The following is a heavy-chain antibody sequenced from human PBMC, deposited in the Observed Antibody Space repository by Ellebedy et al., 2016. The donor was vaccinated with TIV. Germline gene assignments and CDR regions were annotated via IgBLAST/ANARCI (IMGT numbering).Heavy chain of an antibody. CDR2: ISYDGSNK. J-gene: IGHJ3*02. V-gene: IGHV3-30-3*01. Sequence: GESLKISCAASGFSFSRYAMHWVRQAPGKGLEWVALISYDGSNKYNADSVKGRLTVSRDNSKNTVYLQMNSLGPEDTAIYYCARDGQQWDSSGFSGDAFDIWGQGTVVTVSS. CDR3: ARDGQQWDSSGFSGDAFDI. CDR1: GFSFSRYA. D-gene: IGHD3-22*01.